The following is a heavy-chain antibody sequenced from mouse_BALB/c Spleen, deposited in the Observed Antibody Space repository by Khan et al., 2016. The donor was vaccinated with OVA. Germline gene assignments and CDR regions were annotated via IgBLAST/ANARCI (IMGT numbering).Heavy chain of an antibody. J-gene: IGHJ3*01. CDR2: IYPSDSYT. CDR3: TREGGDGSSFAY. D-gene: IGHD2-3*01. Sequence: VQLQQSGTELVRPGASVKLSCKASGYTFTNYWINWVKQRPGQGLEWIGNIYPSDSYTNYNQKFKDKATLTVDKSSSTASMQLSSPTSEDSAVYYCTREGGDGSSFAYWGQGTLVTVSA. V-gene: IGHV1-69*02. CDR1: GYTFTNYW.